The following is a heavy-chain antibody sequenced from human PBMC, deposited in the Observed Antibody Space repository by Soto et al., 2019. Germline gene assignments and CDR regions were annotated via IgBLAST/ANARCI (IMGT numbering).Heavy chain of an antibody. D-gene: IGHD3-10*01. Sequence: QVQLVQSGAEVKKPGSSVKVSCKASGGTFSSYAMSWVRQAPGQGLEWMGGIIPIFGTANYAQKFQGRVTITADESTSTAYMELSSLRSEDTAVYYCAREGSHGGTAALSVSYYHGARPFDYWGQGTLVTVSP. J-gene: IGHJ4*02. CDR3: AREGSHGGTAALSVSYYHGARPFDY. CDR1: GGTFSSYA. V-gene: IGHV1-69*01. CDR2: IIPIFGTA.